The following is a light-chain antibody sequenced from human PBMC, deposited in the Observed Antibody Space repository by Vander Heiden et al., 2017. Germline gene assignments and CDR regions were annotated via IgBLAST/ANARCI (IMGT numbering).Light chain of an antibody. V-gene: IGLV3-1*01. Sequence: YDVTHPPPRSVSPGQTASITCSGDKLGDKYACWYQQKPGQSPVLVIYQDTKRPSGIPERFSGSNSGDTATLTLSGTQAMDEADYYCQAWDSSPVIFGGGTKLTVL. CDR1: KLGDKY. CDR2: QDT. J-gene: IGLJ2*01. CDR3: QAWDSSPVI.